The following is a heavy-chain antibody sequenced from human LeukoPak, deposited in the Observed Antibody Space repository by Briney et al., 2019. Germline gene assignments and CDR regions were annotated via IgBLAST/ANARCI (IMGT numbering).Heavy chain of an antibody. Sequence: PSQTLSLTCTVSGGSISSGDYYWSWIRQPPGKGLEWIGYIYYSGSTYYNPSLKSRVTISADTSKNQFSLKLSSVTAADTAVYYCASRYCSSTSCYGWAGLDIWGQGTMVTVSS. CDR1: GGSISSGDYY. V-gene: IGHV4-30-4*01. CDR3: ASRYCSSTSCYGWAGLDI. CDR2: IYYSGST. D-gene: IGHD2-2*01. J-gene: IGHJ3*02.